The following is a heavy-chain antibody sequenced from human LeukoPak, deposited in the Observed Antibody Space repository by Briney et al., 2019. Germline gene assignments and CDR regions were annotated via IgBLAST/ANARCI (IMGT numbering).Heavy chain of an antibody. V-gene: IGHV1-18*01. CDR3: ARDLAVAAELSH. D-gene: IGHD6-19*01. Sequence: ASVKVSCETSGYTFTKYGISWVRQAPGQGLEWMGWITTYNGNTDYAQKVQGRLTMTADTSTSTAYMELRSLRSEDTAVYYCARDLAVAAELSHWGQGTLVTVSS. J-gene: IGHJ1*01. CDR2: ITTYNGNT. CDR1: GYTFTKYG.